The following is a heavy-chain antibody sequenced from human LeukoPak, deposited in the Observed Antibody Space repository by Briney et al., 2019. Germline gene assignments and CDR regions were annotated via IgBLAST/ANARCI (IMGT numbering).Heavy chain of an antibody. CDR3: AKSPSYGDYGSSRALGFGETVG. J-gene: IGHJ4*02. CDR2: ISGSGGST. CDR1: GFTFSSYA. Sequence: PGGSLRLSCAASGFTFSSYAMSWVRQAPGKGLEWVSAISGSGGSTYYADSVKGRFTISRDNSKNTLYLQMDSLRAEDTAVYYCAKSPSYGDYGSSRALGFGETVGWGQGTLVTVSS. V-gene: IGHV3-23*01. D-gene: IGHD4-17*01.